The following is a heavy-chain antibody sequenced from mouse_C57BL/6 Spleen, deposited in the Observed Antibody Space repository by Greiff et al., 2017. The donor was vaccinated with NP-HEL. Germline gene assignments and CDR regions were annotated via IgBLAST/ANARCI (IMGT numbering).Heavy chain of an antibody. Sequence: VKLQQSGAELVRPGTSVKMSCKASGYTFTNYWIGWAKQRPGHGLEWIGDIYPGGGYTNYNEKFKGKATLTADKSSSTAYMQFSSLTSEDSAIYYCARKTGTRWYFDVWGTGTTVTVSS. CDR2: IYPGGGYT. CDR3: ARKTGTRWYFDV. J-gene: IGHJ1*03. D-gene: IGHD4-1*01. V-gene: IGHV1-63*01. CDR1: GYTFTNYW.